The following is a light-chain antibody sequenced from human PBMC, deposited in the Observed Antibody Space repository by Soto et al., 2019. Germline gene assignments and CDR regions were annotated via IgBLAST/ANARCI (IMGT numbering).Light chain of an antibody. CDR3: QQYGSSPVN. J-gene: IGKJ3*01. CDR2: GAS. V-gene: IGKV3-20*01. CDR1: QSVSSSY. Sequence: EIVLTQSPGTLSLSPGERATLSCRASQSVSSSYLAWYQQKPGQAPRLLIYGASSRATGIPDRFSGSGSGTDFTLTISRLEPEDFAVYYCQQYGSSPVNFGPGTRWIS.